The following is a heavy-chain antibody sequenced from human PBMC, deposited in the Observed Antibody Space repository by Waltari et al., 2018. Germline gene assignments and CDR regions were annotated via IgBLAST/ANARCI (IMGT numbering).Heavy chain of an antibody. CDR1: GFTFSQYA. CDR3: AKEIYRIGRPCFDY. CDR2: ITSGGGDT. J-gene: IGHJ4*02. V-gene: IGHV3-23*01. D-gene: IGHD6-19*01. Sequence: QLLESGGGWRQAGGSLRLYWAASGFTFSQYAMSWVRQAPGKGPEWVSGITSGGGDTYYTDSVRGRFTISRDNSKNTVYLQMNSLRHEDTAVYYCAKEIYRIGRPCFDYWGQGVRVTVSS.